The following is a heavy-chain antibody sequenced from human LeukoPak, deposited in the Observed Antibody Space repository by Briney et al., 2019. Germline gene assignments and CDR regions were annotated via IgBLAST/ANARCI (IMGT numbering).Heavy chain of an antibody. Sequence: SETLSLTRTVSGGSISSYYWSWIRQPPGKGLEWIGYIYYSGSTNYNPSLKSRVTISVDTSKNQFSLKLSSVTAADTAMYYCARQDYCRGGSCYDYWGQGTLVTVSS. CDR2: IYYSGST. D-gene: IGHD2-15*01. V-gene: IGHV4-59*01. CDR1: GGSISSYY. J-gene: IGHJ4*02. CDR3: ARQDYCRGGSCYDY.